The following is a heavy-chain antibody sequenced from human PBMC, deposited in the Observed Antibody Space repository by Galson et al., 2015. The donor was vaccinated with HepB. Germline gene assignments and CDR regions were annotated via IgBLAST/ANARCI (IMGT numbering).Heavy chain of an antibody. J-gene: IGHJ5*02. CDR2: ISSSSSYI. D-gene: IGHD3-16*01. Sequence: SLRLSCAASGFTFSSYSMNWVRQAPGKGLEWVSSISSSSSYIYYADSVKGRFTISRDNAKNSLYLQMNSLRAEDTAVYYCARVSLHLGGYRQGWFDPWGQGTLVTVSS. CDR3: ARVSLHLGGYRQGWFDP. CDR1: GFTFSSYS. V-gene: IGHV3-21*01.